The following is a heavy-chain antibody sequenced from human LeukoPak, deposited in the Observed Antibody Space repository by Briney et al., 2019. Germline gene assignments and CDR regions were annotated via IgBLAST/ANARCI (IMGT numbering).Heavy chain of an antibody. D-gene: IGHD2-21*02. CDR1: GFTFSSYA. Sequence: PGGSLRLSCAASGFTFSSYAMSWVRQAPGKGLEWVSAISGSGGSTYYADSVKGRFTISRDNSKNTLYLQMNSLRAEDTAVYYCAKDRAVVVTAANDAFDIWGQGTMVTVSS. CDR2: ISGSGGST. V-gene: IGHV3-23*01. J-gene: IGHJ3*02. CDR3: AKDRAVVVTAANDAFDI.